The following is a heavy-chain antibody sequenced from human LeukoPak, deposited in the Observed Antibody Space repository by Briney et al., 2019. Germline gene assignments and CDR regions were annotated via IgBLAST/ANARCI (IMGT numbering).Heavy chain of an antibody. J-gene: IGHJ5*02. CDR2: IVVGSENI. CDR3: AAWARTTGTWYRSGGFDP. V-gene: IGHV1-58*02. D-gene: IGHD6-13*01. Sequence: SVKISCKASGSTFTSSAIQWVRQVRGQRLEWIGWIVVGSENIHYAQSFQGRVTITRDMSTSTAYMELSSLRSEDTAVYYCAAWARTTGTWYRSGGFDPWGQGTLVTVSS. CDR1: GSTFTSSA.